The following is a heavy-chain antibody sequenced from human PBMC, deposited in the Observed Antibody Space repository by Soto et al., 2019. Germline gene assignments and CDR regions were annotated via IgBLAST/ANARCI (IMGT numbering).Heavy chain of an antibody. D-gene: IGHD3-3*01. CDR1: GGSISGYY. CDR2: IYYSGST. J-gene: IGHJ6*02. V-gene: IGHV4-30-4*01. Sequence: PSETLSLTCTVSGGSISGYYWSWIRQPPGKGLEWIGYIYYSGSTYYNPSLKSRVTISVDTSKNQFSLKLSSVTAADTAVYYCARGSYTIFGVVMDVWGQGTTVTVSS. CDR3: ARGSYTIFGVVMDV.